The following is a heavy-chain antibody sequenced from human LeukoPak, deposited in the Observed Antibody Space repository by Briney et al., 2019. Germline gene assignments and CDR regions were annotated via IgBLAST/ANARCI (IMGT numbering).Heavy chain of an antibody. V-gene: IGHV4-39*02. Sequence: SETLSLTCTVSGDSISSTTYYWAWIRQPPGKGLEWIGNIYFTATTFYNPSLKSRVIMSIGTSKNHFSLDLNSVTAADMAVYYCARGLYDGGSWFHFDSWGQGTLVTVSS. J-gene: IGHJ4*02. CDR2: IYFTATT. CDR3: ARGLYDGGSWFHFDS. D-gene: IGHD6-13*01. CDR1: GDSISSTTYY.